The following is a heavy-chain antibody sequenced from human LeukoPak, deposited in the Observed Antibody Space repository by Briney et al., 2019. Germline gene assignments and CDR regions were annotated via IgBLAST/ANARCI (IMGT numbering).Heavy chain of an antibody. CDR3: ATARTLDY. V-gene: IGHV3-23*01. CDR2: IRSTGVDT. Sequence: GGSLRLSCAASGFTFSAYAMNWVRQAPGKGLEWVSSIRSTGVDTYYADSVEGRFTISRDNSKNTLYLQMNSLRADDTAVYYCATARTLDYWGQGTLVTVSS. J-gene: IGHJ4*02. CDR1: GFTFSAYA.